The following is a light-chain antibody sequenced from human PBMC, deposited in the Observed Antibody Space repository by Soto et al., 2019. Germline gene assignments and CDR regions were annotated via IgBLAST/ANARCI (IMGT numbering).Light chain of an antibody. CDR2: RAS. CDR3: QQYNIWPQT. J-gene: IGKJ1*01. V-gene: IGKV3-15*01. CDR1: QSVGSN. Sequence: EIVMTQSPATLSVSPGERATLSCRASQSVGSNLAWYQQKPGQAPRLLIYRASTRATGITARFTGSGSGTEFTLTVSSLQSEDVAVYYCQQYNIWPQTFGQGTKVEIK.